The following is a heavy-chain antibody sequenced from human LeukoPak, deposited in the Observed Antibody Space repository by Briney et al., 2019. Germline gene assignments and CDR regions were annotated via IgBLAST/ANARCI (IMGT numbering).Heavy chain of an antibody. J-gene: IGHJ6*03. D-gene: IGHD3-10*01. CDR1: GGTFSSYA. V-gene: IGHV1-69*05. Sequence: SVKVSCKASGGTFSSYAISWVRQAPGQGLEWMGGIVPIFGTANYAQKFQGRVTITTDESTSTAYMELSSLRSEDTAVYYCARSGGTMVRGVILYYYYMDVWGKGTTVTVSS. CDR2: IVPIFGTA. CDR3: ARSGGTMVRGVILYYYYMDV.